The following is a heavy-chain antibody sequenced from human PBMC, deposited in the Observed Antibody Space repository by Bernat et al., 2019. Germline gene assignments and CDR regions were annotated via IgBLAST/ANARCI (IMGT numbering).Heavy chain of an antibody. J-gene: IGHJ6*02. V-gene: IGHV3-7*03. CDR3: ARKRPLGQWLYYYYGMDV. CDR1: GFTFSSYW. D-gene: IGHD6-19*01. CDR2: IKQDGSEK. Sequence: EVQLVESGGGLVQPGGSLRLSCAASGFTFSSYWMSWVRQAPGKGLEGVANIKQDGSEKYYGDSVKGRFTISRDNAKNSLYLQMNSLRAEDTAVYYCARKRPLGQWLYYYYGMDVWGQGTTVTVSS.